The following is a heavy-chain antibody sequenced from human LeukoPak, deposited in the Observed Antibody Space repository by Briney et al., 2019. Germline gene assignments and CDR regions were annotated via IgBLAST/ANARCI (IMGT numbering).Heavy chain of an antibody. J-gene: IGHJ4*02. V-gene: IGHV3-48*01. CDR2: INSRGSTI. CDR1: GFTFSSYS. Sequence: GGSLRLSCAASGFTFSSYSMNWVRQAPGKGLEWVSYINSRGSTIYYADSVKGRFTISRDNSKNTLYLQMNSLRAEDTAVYYCARRWSFDYWGQGTLVTVSS. CDR3: ARRWSFDY. D-gene: IGHD6-13*01.